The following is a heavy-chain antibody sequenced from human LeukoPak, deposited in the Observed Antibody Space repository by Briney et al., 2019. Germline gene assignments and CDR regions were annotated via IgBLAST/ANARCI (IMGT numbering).Heavy chain of an antibody. CDR3: ARDLVRGTSDY. CDR1: GFTFSSYA. D-gene: IGHD3-10*01. V-gene: IGHV3-23*01. J-gene: IGHJ4*02. CDR2: ISGSGGST. Sequence: GGSLRLSCAASGFTFSSYAMSWVRQAPGKGLEWVSAISGSGGSTYYADSVKGRFTISRDNSKNSLYLQMNGLRDEDTAVYYCARDLVRGTSDYWGQGTLVTVSS.